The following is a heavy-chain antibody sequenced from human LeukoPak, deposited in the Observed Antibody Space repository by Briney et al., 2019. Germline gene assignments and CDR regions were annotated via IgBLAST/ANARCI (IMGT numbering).Heavy chain of an antibody. CDR1: GFTFSSYA. V-gene: IGHV3-23*01. CDR3: AKYRYSYGDLDY. J-gene: IGHJ4*02. CDR2: ISGSGGGT. D-gene: IGHD5-18*01. Sequence: AGGSLRLSCAASGFTFSSYAMSWVRQAPGKGLEWVSAISGSGGGTYYADSMKGRFTISRDNSKNTLYPQMNSLRAEDTAVYYCAKYRYSYGDLDYWGQGTLVTVSS.